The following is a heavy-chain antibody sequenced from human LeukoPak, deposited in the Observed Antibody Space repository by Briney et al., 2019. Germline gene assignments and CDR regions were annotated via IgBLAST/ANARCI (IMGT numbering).Heavy chain of an antibody. CDR1: GYSFTSYW. D-gene: IGHD6-25*01. J-gene: IGHJ4*02. CDR3: ARISGGRQDY. Sequence: GESLQISCQGSGYSFTSYWIGWVRQMPGKGLEWMGIIYPGDSDTRYSPSFQGQVTISADKSFTTAFLQWSSLKASDTAMYYCARISGGRQDYWGQGALVTVSS. V-gene: IGHV5-51*01. CDR2: IYPGDSDT.